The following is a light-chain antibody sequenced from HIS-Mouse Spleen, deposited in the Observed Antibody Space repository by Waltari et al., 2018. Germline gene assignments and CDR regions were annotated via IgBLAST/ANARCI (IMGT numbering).Light chain of an antibody. CDR3: CSYAGSSTVV. Sequence: QSALTQPASVSGSPGQSITISCTGTSSDVGSYNLVSWYQQHPGNAPNLMIYEGSKRPSGVSIRFSGSKSGNTASLTISGLQAEDEADYYCCSYAGSSTVVFGGGTKLTVL. CDR2: EGS. J-gene: IGLJ2*01. CDR1: SSDVGSYNL. V-gene: IGLV2-23*01.